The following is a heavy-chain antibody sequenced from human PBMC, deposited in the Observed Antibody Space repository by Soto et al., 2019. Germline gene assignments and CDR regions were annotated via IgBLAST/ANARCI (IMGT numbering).Heavy chain of an antibody. D-gene: IGHD2-21*01. J-gene: IGHJ4*02. Sequence: EVQLLESGGGLVQPGGSLRLSCAASGFTFSSYAMSWVRQAPGKGLEWVSGISDSGGSTYYADSVKGRFTISRDNSKTTLYLQMNSPRAEGTAVYYCANGCGGTVYSRIHYWGQGTLVTVSS. CDR1: GFTFSSYA. V-gene: IGHV3-23*01. CDR3: ANGCGGTVYSRIHY. CDR2: ISDSGGST.